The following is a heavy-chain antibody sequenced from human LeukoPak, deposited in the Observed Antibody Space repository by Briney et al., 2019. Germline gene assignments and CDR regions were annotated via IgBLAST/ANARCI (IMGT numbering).Heavy chain of an antibody. Sequence: SETLSLTCTVSGGSISGYYWSWIRQPPGKGLEWVGYISYSGSTNYKPSLTSRVTISVDTSKNQFSLKLSSVTAADTAIYYCARDGRAGSLFAYWGQGTLVTVSS. D-gene: IGHD6-19*01. CDR2: ISYSGST. V-gene: IGHV4-59*01. CDR1: GGSISGYY. CDR3: ARDGRAGSLFAY. J-gene: IGHJ4*02.